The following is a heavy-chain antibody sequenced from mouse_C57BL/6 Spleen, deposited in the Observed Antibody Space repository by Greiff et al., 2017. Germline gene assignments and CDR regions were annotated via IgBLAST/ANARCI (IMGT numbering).Heavy chain of an antibody. CDR1: GFNIKDDY. Sequence: VQLQQSGAELVRPGASVKLSCTASGFNIKDDYMHWVKQRPEQGLAWIGWIDPENGDTEYASKFQGKATITADTSSNTAYLQLSSLTSEDTAVYYGTPHYYGSSPRFAYWGQGTLVTVSA. CDR3: TPHYYGSSPRFAY. D-gene: IGHD1-1*01. CDR2: IDPENGDT. J-gene: IGHJ3*01. V-gene: IGHV14-4*01.